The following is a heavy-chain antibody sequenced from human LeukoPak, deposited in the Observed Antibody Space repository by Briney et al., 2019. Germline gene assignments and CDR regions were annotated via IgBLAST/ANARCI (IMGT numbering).Heavy chain of an antibody. CDR2: IWDDGTIK. V-gene: IGHV3-33*01. J-gene: IGHJ4*02. Sequence: QPGRSLRLSCAASGFTFSSYGIHWVRQAPGKGLEWVAAIWDDGTIKKYADSVKGRFTITRDNSKNPLYLQMNSLRAEDTAVYYWARDRERLADYWGQGTLVTVSS. CDR3: ARDRERLADY. CDR1: GFTFSSYG. D-gene: IGHD6-19*01.